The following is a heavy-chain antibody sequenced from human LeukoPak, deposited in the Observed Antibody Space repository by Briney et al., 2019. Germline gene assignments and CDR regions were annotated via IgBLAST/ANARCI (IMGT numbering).Heavy chain of an antibody. J-gene: IGHJ4*02. Sequence: PGRSLRLSCAASGFTFNDYALHWVRQAPGKGLEWVAVISYDGSNKYYADSVKGRFTISRDNSKSTLYLQMNSLRADDTAVYYCARAPYRAAAALYFDYWGQGTLVTVSS. CDR3: ARAPYRAAAALYFDY. CDR1: GFTFNDYA. V-gene: IGHV3-30*04. D-gene: IGHD6-13*01. CDR2: ISYDGSNK.